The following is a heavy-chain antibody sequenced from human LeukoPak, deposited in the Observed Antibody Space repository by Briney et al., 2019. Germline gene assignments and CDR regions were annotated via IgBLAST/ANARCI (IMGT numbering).Heavy chain of an antibody. CDR3: ATDVGSSGYYYNRDAFDI. V-gene: IGHV1-46*01. D-gene: IGHD3-22*01. CDR2: INPSGGST. CDR1: GYTFTSYY. J-gene: IGHJ3*02. Sequence: GASVKVSCKASGYTFTSYYMHWVRQAPGQGLEWMGIINPSGGSTSYAQKFQGRVTMTEDTSTDTAYMELSSLRSEDTAVYYCATDVGSSGYYYNRDAFDIWGQGTMVTVSS.